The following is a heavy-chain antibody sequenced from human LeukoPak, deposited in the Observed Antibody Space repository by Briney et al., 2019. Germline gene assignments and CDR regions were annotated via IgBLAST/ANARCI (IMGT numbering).Heavy chain of an antibody. CDR1: GYTFTGPY. D-gene: IGHD2-15*01. Sequence: ASVKVSCKASGYTFTGPYIHWMRQAPGQGLEWMGWINPNSGGTKYAQKFQGRVTMTRDTSISTAYMELSRLRSDDTAVYYCAREGEVYCSGGSCYYFDYWGQGTLVTVPS. V-gene: IGHV1-2*02. CDR2: INPNSGGT. J-gene: IGHJ4*02. CDR3: AREGEVYCSGGSCYYFDY.